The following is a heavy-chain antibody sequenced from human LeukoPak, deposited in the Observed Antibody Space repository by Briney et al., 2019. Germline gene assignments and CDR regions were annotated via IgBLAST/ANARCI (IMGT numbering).Heavy chain of an antibody. V-gene: IGHV3-23*01. J-gene: IGHJ3*02. CDR2: ISTSGSST. CDR3: ARAGCGGGSCYQSRGAFDI. Sequence: GGTLRLSCAASGFSFSNYGMSWVRQAPGKGLEWVSSISTSGSSTYYVDSVKGRFTISRDNSKNTLYLQMNSLRGEDTAVYYCARAGCGGGSCYQSRGAFDIWGQGTMVTVSS. CDR1: GFSFSNYG. D-gene: IGHD2-15*01.